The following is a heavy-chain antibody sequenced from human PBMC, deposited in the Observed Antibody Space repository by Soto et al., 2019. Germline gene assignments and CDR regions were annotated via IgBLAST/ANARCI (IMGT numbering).Heavy chain of an antibody. CDR2: INHSGST. Sequence: XGTLSLTCAVYGGSFSGYYWSWIRQPPGKGLEWIGEINHSGSTNYNPSLKSRVTISVDTSKNQFSLKLSSVTAADTAVYYCARGRKRVATHVDYWGQGTLVTVSS. J-gene: IGHJ4*02. V-gene: IGHV4-34*01. CDR1: GGSFSGYY. D-gene: IGHD5-12*01. CDR3: ARGRKRVATHVDY.